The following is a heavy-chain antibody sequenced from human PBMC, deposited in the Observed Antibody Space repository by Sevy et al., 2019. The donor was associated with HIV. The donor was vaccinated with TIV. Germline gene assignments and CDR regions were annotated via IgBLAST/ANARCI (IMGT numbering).Heavy chain of an antibody. CDR2: ISYDGSNK. CDR1: GFTFSSYG. J-gene: IGHJ3*02. D-gene: IGHD2-2*01. Sequence: GGSLRLSCAASGFTFSSYGMHWVRQAPGKGLEWVAFISYDGSNKYYADSVKGRFTISRDNSKNTLYLQMNSLRAEDTAVYYCAKDVYCSSTSCSYSSDAFDIWGQGTMVTVSS. V-gene: IGHV3-30*18. CDR3: AKDVYCSSTSCSYSSDAFDI.